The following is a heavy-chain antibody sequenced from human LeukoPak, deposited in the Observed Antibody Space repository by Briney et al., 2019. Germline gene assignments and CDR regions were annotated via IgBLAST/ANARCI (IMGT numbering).Heavy chain of an antibody. CDR2: INHSGST. Sequence: SETLSLTCAVYGGPFSGYYWSWIRQPPGKGLEWIGEINHSGSTNYNPSLKSRVTISVDTSKNQFSLKLSSVTAADTAVYYCARAVRGYSGSKYYFDYWGQGTLVTVSS. D-gene: IGHD5-12*01. CDR3: ARAVRGYSGSKYYFDY. CDR1: GGPFSGYY. V-gene: IGHV4-34*01. J-gene: IGHJ4*02.